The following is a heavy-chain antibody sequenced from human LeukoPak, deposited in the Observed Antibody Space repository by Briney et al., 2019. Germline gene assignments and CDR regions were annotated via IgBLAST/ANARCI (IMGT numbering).Heavy chain of an antibody. J-gene: IGHJ4*02. CDR1: GGAFSSYA. Sequence: SVKVSCKASGGAFSSYAISWVRQAPGQGLEWMGGIIPIFGTANYAQKFQGRVTITTDESTSTAYMELSSLRSEDTAVYYCAKGICGDSLGYWGQGTLVTVSS. V-gene: IGHV1-69*05. CDR3: AKGICGDSLGY. CDR2: IIPIFGTA. D-gene: IGHD4-17*01.